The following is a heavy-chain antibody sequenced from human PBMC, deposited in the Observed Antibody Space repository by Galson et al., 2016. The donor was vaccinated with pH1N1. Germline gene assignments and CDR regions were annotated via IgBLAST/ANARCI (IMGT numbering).Heavy chain of an antibody. CDR2: IIPIFGTS. CDR1: GGIFSSYA. D-gene: IGHD3-10*01. V-gene: IGHV1-69*13. J-gene: IGHJ6*02. Sequence: SVKVSCKASGGIFSSYAVSWVRQAPGRGLEWMGGIIPIFGTSNYAQKFQGRVTITAAESTSTAYLELSSLSSEDTAVYYCARAPDRGEGALSYYYGLDVWGQGTTVSVSS. CDR3: ARAPDRGEGALSYYYGLDV.